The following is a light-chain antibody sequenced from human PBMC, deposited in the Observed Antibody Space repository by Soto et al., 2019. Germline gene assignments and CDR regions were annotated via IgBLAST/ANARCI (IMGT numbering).Light chain of an antibody. Sequence: EVVLTQSRGTLSLSPGERATLSCRASQSVSSTLAWYQQKPGRAPRLLIHAASSRATGIPDRFSGSGSGTDFTLTISRLEPEDFAVYYCQHYGSSLWTFGQGTKVEIK. V-gene: IGKV3-20*01. CDR3: QHYGSSLWT. CDR2: AAS. J-gene: IGKJ1*01. CDR1: QSVSST.